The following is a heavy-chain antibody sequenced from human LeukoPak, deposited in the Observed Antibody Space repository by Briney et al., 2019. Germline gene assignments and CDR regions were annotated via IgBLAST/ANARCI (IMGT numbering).Heavy chain of an antibody. CDR2: ISHSGST. J-gene: IGHJ4*02. Sequence: SETLSLTCAVYGGSFSGYYWSWIRQPPGKGLEWIGEISHSGSTNYNPSLKSRVTISVDTSKNQFSLKMSSVTAADTAVYYCARGGSRIVVVVAARKPHYFDYWGQGTLVTVPS. CDR3: ARGGSRIVVVVAARKPHYFDY. CDR1: GGSFSGYY. V-gene: IGHV4-34*01. D-gene: IGHD2-15*01.